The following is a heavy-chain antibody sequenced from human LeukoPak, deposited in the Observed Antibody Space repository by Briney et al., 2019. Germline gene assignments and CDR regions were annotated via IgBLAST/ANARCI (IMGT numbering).Heavy chain of an antibody. V-gene: IGHV3-53*01. Sequence: GGSLRLSCAASGFTVSSNYMNWVRQAPGKGLEWVSVIYSGGSTYYADSVKGRFTISRDISKNTVYLQMNSLRAEDTAVYYCARPYARGLTYYYYMDVWGKGTTVTVSS. J-gene: IGHJ6*03. D-gene: IGHD2-8*01. CDR2: IYSGGST. CDR3: ARPYARGLTYYYYMDV. CDR1: GFTVSSNY.